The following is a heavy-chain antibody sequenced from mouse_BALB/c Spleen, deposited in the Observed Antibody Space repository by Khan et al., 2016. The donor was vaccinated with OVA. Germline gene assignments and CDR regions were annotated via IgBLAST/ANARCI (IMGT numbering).Heavy chain of an antibody. V-gene: IGHV5-6*01. CDR3: ARLAYYYNSEGFAY. CDR2: ISSGGSYT. D-gene: IGHD1-1*01. J-gene: IGHJ3*01. CDR1: GFTFSTYG. Sequence: EVELVESGGDLVKPGGSLKLSCGASGFTFSTYGMSWVRQTPDKRLEWVATISSGGSYTYYPDNVKGRFTISRDNAKNTLYLQMSSLKSADTAMYYCARLAYYYNSEGFAYWGQGTLVTVSA.